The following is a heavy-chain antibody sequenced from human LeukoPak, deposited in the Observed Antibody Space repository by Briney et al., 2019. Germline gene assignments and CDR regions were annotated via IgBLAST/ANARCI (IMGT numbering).Heavy chain of an antibody. D-gene: IGHD3-10*01. CDR3: TTDPPSGY. Sequence: GGSLRLSCTASGLTFIDAWMSWVRQAPGKGLEWVGRIKGKNYGETTDYIAPVKGRFTISRDDSKNTLYLQIDSLRIEDTAVYYCTTDPPSGYWGQGTLVTVSS. CDR2: IKGKNYGETT. J-gene: IGHJ4*02. CDR1: GLTFIDAW. V-gene: IGHV3-15*01.